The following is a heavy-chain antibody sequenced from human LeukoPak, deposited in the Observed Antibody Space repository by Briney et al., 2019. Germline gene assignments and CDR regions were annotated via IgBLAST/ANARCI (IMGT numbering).Heavy chain of an antibody. V-gene: IGHV3-43D*03. J-gene: IGHJ4*02. CDR2: IVWDGGNS. D-gene: IGHD3-10*02. CDR3: ARDLTMLSGDYFDY. CDR1: GFTFKDYA. Sequence: PGGSLRLSCAASGFTFKDYAMQWVRHAPGKGLEWVSLIVWDGGNSYYADSVKGRFTISRDNAKNSLYLQMNSLRAEDTAVYYCARDLTMLSGDYFDYWGQGTLVTVSS.